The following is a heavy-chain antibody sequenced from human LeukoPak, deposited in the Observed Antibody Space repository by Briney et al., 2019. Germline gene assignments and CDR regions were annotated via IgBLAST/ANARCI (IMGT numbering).Heavy chain of an antibody. J-gene: IGHJ3*02. CDR3: ARERVLGDTAMLDAFDI. D-gene: IGHD5-18*01. CDR2: ISSDGDST. V-gene: IGHV3-64D*06. CDR1: GFTFSSYA. Sequence: GGSLRLSCSASGFTFSSYAMRWVRQAPGKGLEYISAISSDGDSTYLTDSVKGRFTISRDNSKNTLYLQMSSLRAEDTAMYYCARERVLGDTAMLDAFDIWGQGTMVTVSS.